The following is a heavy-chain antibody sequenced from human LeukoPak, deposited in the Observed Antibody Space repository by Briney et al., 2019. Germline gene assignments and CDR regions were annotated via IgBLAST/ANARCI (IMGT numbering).Heavy chain of an antibody. V-gene: IGHV3-21*01. Sequence: GGSLRLSCADSGVTFSSYSMNWVRQTPGKGLEWVSYISSSSSYIYYADTVKGRFTISRDNAKYSLYLQRKSLRAEDTAVYYCARYGWADYWGQGTLITVSS. CDR1: GVTFSSYS. J-gene: IGHJ4*02. D-gene: IGHD6-19*01. CDR2: ISSSSSYI. CDR3: ARYGWADY.